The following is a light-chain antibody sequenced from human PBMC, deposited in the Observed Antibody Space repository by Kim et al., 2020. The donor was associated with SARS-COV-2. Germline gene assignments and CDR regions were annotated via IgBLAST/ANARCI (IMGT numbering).Light chain of an antibody. Sequence: IQMTQAPSSVSASVGDRVTITCRASQGINSWLAWYQQKPGKAPKLLIYVASTLQSGVPSRFSGSGSGTDFTLTITKLQPEDSAIYYCQQGNSFPITFGQGTRLEIK. J-gene: IGKJ5*01. V-gene: IGKV1-12*01. CDR2: VAS. CDR3: QQGNSFPIT. CDR1: QGINSW.